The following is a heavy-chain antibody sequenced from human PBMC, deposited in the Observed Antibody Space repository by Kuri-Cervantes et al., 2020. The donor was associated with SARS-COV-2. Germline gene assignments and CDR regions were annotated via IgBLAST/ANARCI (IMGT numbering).Heavy chain of an antibody. V-gene: IGHV3-30*02. CDR2: IRYDGSNK. J-gene: IGHJ6*03. D-gene: IGHD2-15*01. CDR3: ASVKYIDHYYYMDV. CDR1: GFTFSSYG. Sequence: GESLKISCAASGFTFSSYGMHWVRQAPGKGLEWVAFIRYDGSNKYYADSVKGRFTISRDNSKNTLYLQMNSLRAEDTAVYYCASVKYIDHYYYMDVWGKGTTVTVSS.